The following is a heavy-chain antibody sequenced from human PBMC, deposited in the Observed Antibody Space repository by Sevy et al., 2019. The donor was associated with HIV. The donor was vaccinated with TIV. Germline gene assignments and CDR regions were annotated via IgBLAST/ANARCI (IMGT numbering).Heavy chain of an antibody. CDR1: GGSISSYY. CDR2: IYYSGST. D-gene: IGHD5-12*01. Sequence: SETLSLTCTVSGGSISSYYWSWIRQPPGKGLEWIGYIYYSGSTNYNPSLKSRVTISVDTSKNQFSLKLSSVTAADTAVYYCAIGVEMATIIYYYYYMDVWGKGTTVTVSS. CDR3: AIGVEMATIIYYYYYMDV. J-gene: IGHJ6*03. V-gene: IGHV4-59*01.